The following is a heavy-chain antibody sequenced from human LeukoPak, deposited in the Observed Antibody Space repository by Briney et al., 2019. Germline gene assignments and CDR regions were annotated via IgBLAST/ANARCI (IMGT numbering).Heavy chain of an antibody. CDR2: IYYSGST. CDR1: GXSIKSYY. D-gene: IGHD3-10*01. CDR3: ARLDYYASGFFEY. Sequence: SETLSLTCTVSGXSIKSYYWSWIRQPPGKGLEWIGYIYYSGSTNYNPSLKSRVTISVDTSKNQFSLKLSSVTATDTAVYYCARLDYYASGFFEYWGRGTLVTVSS. J-gene: IGHJ4*02. V-gene: IGHV4-59*08.